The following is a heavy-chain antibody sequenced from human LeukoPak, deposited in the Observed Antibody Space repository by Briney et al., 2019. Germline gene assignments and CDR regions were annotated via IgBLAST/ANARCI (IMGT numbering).Heavy chain of an antibody. D-gene: IGHD3-22*01. CDR1: GYTFTGYY. Sequence: ASVKVSCKASGYTFTGYYMHWVRQAPGQGLEWMGWINPNSGGTNYAQKFQGRVTMTWDTSISTAYMELSRLRSDDTAVYYCTRGLSTYYHDSSGSPVGFDYWGQGTLVTVSS. CDR2: INPNSGGT. J-gene: IGHJ4*02. V-gene: IGHV1-2*02. CDR3: TRGLSTYYHDSSGSPVGFDY.